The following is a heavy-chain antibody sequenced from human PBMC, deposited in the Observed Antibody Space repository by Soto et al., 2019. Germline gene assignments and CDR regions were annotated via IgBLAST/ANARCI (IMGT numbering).Heavy chain of an antibody. CDR1: GGFISSYY. V-gene: IGHV4-59*01. CDR2: IYYSGST. Sequence: PSETLCLTCTDSGGFISSYYWSWIRQPPGKGLEWIGYIYYSGSTNYNPSLKSRVTISVDTSKNQFSLKLSSVTAADTAVYYCARDLGTIAAAGTWFDPWGQGTLVTVSS. D-gene: IGHD6-13*01. J-gene: IGHJ5*02. CDR3: ARDLGTIAAAGTWFDP.